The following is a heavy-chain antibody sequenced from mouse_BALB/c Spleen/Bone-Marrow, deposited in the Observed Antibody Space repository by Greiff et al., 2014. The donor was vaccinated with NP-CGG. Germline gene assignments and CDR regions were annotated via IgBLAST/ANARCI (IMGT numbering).Heavy chain of an antibody. CDR2: IDPANGNT. V-gene: IGHV14-3*02. CDR1: GFNIKDTY. D-gene: IGHD1-1*01. CDR3: ARYYYGSSLFAY. Sequence: EVKLMESGAELVKPGASVKLSCTASGFNIKDTYMYWVKQRPEQGLEWIGRIDPANGNTKYDPKFQDKAPITADTSSNTAYLQLSSLTSEDTAVYYCARYYYGSSLFAYWGQGTLVTVSA. J-gene: IGHJ3*01.